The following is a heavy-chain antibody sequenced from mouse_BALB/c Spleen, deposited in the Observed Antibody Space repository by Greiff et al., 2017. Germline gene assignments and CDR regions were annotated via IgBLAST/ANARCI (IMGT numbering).Heavy chain of an antibody. Sequence: QVQLKQPGAELVMPGASVKMSCKASGYTFTDYWMHWVKQRPGQGLEWIGAIDTSDSYTSYNQKFKGKATLTVDESSSTAYMQLSSLTSEDSAVYYCARAYFDVWGAGTTVTVSS. V-gene: IGHV1-69*01. CDR3: ARAYFDV. J-gene: IGHJ1*01. CDR1: GYTFTDYW. CDR2: IDTSDSYT.